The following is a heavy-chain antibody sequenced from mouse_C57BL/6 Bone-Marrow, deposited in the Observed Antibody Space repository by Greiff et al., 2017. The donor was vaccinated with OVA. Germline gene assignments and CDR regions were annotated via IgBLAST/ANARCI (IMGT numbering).Heavy chain of an antibody. J-gene: IGHJ4*01. CDR3: GRRLLQDYAMDY. CDR2: INPNYGTT. V-gene: IGHV1-39*01. Sequence: EVQLKESGPELVKPGASVKISCKASGYSFTDYNMNWVKQSNGKSLEWIGVINPNYGTTSYNQKFKGKATLTVDQSSSTAYMQLNSLTSEDAAVYYCGRRLLQDYAMDYWGQGTSVTVSS. CDR1: GYSFTDYN. D-gene: IGHD2-3*01.